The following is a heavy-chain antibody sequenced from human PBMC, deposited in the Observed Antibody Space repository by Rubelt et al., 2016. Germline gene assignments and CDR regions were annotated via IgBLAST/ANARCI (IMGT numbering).Heavy chain of an antibody. D-gene: IGHD3-10*01. CDR3: VGAVRRDPFDI. Sequence: VQLVDSGGGLVQPRWSLRLSSAASGFTFSRYWMTWVRQAPGQGLEWVANIKHDGSKKFYVDSVKVRFTISRDNAKKSMFLQVGSRKAGDTAVYDCVGAVRRDPFDIWGQGTMVTVSS. CDR1: GFTFSRYW. CDR2: IKHDGSKK. V-gene: IGHV3-7*01. J-gene: IGHJ3*02.